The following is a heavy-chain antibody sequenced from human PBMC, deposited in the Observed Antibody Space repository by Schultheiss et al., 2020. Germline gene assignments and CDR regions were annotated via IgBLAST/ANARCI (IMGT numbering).Heavy chain of an antibody. D-gene: IGHD4-17*01. J-gene: IGHJ6*03. V-gene: IGHV4-34*01. Sequence: SETLSLTCAVYGGSFSGYYWSWIRQPPGKGLEWIGEINHSGSTNYNPSLKSRVTISVDTSKNQFSLKLSSVTAADTAVYYCARLPTVTGGYYYYYMDVWGKGTTVTVSS. CDR2: INHSGST. CDR1: GGSFSGYY. CDR3: ARLPTVTGGYYYYYMDV.